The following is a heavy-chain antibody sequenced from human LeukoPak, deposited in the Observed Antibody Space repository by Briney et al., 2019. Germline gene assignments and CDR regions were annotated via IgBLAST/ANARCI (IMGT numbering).Heavy chain of an antibody. CDR1: GFTVSNNY. Sequence: GGSLRLSCAASGFTVSNNYMSWVRQAPGQGLDWVSTIYRSGTPHYADSVKGRFTISRDNSKNTLYLQMNSLRAEDTAVYFCARSEGHTFESWGQGTLVTVS. J-gene: IGHJ5*01. D-gene: IGHD2-2*02. CDR2: IYRSGTP. CDR3: ARSEGHTFES. V-gene: IGHV3-66*01.